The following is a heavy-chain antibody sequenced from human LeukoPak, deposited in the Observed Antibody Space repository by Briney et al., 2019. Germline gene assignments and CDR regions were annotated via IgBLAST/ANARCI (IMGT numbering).Heavy chain of an antibody. J-gene: IGHJ3*02. Sequence: GGSLRLSCAASGFTFSSYSMKWVRQAPGKGLEWVSFISSSSSYIYYADSVKGRFTISRDNAKNSLYLQMNSLRAEDTAVYYCARVNRYYYDSSGYYYGGAFDIWGQGTMVTVSS. CDR1: GFTFSSYS. V-gene: IGHV3-21*01. CDR2: ISSSSSYI. D-gene: IGHD3-22*01. CDR3: ARVNRYYYDSSGYYYGGAFDI.